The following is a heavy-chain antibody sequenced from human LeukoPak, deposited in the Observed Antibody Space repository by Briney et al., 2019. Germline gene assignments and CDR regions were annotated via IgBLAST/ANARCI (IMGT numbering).Heavy chain of an antibody. D-gene: IGHD3-3*01. J-gene: IGHJ4*02. CDR1: GASIGCSNYY. V-gene: IGHV4-39*01. Sequence: PSETLSLTCTVSGASIGCSNYYWGWVRQPPGLGLEWIGSLFYSGRTYFNPSLKRRVTISVDTSKNQFSLRLSSVTAADAAVYYCARHEEEDGRNAKTFWYWGQGTLVTVSS. CDR3: ARHEEEDGRNAKTFWY. CDR2: LFYSGRT.